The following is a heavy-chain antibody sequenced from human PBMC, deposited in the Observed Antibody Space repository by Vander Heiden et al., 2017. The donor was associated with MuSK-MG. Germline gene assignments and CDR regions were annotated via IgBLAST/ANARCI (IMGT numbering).Heavy chain of an antibody. CDR3: ARGPDYDILTGRYYYGMDV. Sequence: QVQLQESGPGLVKPSETLSLTCTVSGGSISSYYGSWIRQPPGKGLEWIGYIYYSGSTNYNPSLKSRVTISVDTSKNQFSLKLSSVTAADTAVYYCARGPDYDILTGRYYYGMDVWGQGTTVTVSS. CDR1: GGSISSYY. V-gene: IGHV4-59*01. CDR2: IYYSGST. J-gene: IGHJ6*02. D-gene: IGHD3-9*01.